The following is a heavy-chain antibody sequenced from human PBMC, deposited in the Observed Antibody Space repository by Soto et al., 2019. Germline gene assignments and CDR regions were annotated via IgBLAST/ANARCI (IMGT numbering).Heavy chain of an antibody. V-gene: IGHV4-4*02. Sequence: QVQLQEWGPGLVKPSGTLSLTCAVSGGSISSSNWWSWVRQPPGKGLEWIGEVYHSGTTNYNSSLKSRVTISVDKSNNQFSLRLSSVTAADTAVYYCARRSGYTSDFWGQGTLVTVSS. CDR2: VYHSGTT. CDR3: ARRSGYTSDF. J-gene: IGHJ4*02. D-gene: IGHD5-12*01. CDR1: GGSISSSNW.